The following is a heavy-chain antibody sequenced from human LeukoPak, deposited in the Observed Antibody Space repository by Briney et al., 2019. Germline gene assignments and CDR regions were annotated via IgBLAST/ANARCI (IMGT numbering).Heavy chain of an antibody. D-gene: IGHD2/OR15-2a*01. CDR1: GGTFSSYA. CDR2: IIPIFGTA. J-gene: IGHJ4*02. Sequence: SVKVSCKASGGTFSSYAISWVRQAPGQGLEWMGGIIPIFGTANYAQKFQGRVTITADESTSTAHMELSSLRSEDTAVYYCASGKRQTVYEFDYWGQGTLVTVSS. V-gene: IGHV1-69*13. CDR3: ASGKRQTVYEFDY.